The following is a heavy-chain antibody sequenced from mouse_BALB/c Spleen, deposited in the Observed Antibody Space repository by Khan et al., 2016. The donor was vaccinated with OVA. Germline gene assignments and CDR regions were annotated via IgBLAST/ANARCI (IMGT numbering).Heavy chain of an antibody. Sequence: QVQLKESEPALVAPSQSLSITCTISGFSLTDYGVHWVRQPPGKGLEWLVVIWSDGSTTYNSALKSRLSISKDNSKSQVFLKMNSLQTDDTAVYYCARQPYYHYYVMDYWGQGTSVTVSS. CDR3: ARQPYYHYYVMDY. CDR1: GFSLTDYG. J-gene: IGHJ4*01. D-gene: IGHD2-10*01. CDR2: IWSDGST. V-gene: IGHV2-6-1*01.